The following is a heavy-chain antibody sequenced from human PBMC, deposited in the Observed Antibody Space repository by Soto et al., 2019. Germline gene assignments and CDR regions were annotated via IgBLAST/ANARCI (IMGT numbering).Heavy chain of an antibody. CDR2: IIPIFGTA. J-gene: IGHJ3*02. CDR3: ARRRNGYNNRPHDAFDI. Sequence: SVKVSCKASGGTFSSYAISWVRQAPGQGLEWMGGIIPIFGTANYAQKFQGRVTITADKSTSTAYMELSSLRSEDTAVYYCARRRNGYNNRPHDAFDIWGQGTMVTVSS. D-gene: IGHD4-4*01. CDR1: GGTFSSYA. V-gene: IGHV1-69*06.